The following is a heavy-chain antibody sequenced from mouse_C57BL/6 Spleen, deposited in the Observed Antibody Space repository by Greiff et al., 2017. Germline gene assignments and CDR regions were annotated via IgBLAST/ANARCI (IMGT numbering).Heavy chain of an antibody. CDR2: INPGSGGT. CDR1: GYAFTNYL. D-gene: IGHD1-2*01. J-gene: IGHJ4*01. CDR3: AGLRRGCWYFDVEC. Sequence: VQLQQSGAELVKPGASVKVSCKASGYAFTNYLMNWVKQRPGQGLEWIGVINPGSGGTTYNEKFKVKATLTADKSSSTAYLQLSSLTSEDSAVYYCAGLRRGCWYFDVECWGKGATVTV. V-gene: IGHV1-54*01.